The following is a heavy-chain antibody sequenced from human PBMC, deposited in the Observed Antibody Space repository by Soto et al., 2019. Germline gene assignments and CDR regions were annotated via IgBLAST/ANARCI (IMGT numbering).Heavy chain of an antibody. J-gene: IGHJ4*02. CDR2: INHSGST. V-gene: IGHV4-34*01. Sequence: PSETLSLTCAVYGGSFSGYYWSWIRQPPGKGLEWIGEINHSGSTNYNPSLKSRVTISVDTSKNQFSLKLSSVTAADTAVYYCARVSHEVSGSYYFDYWGQGTLVTVSS. D-gene: IGHD1-26*01. CDR3: ARVSHEVSGSYYFDY. CDR1: GGSFSGYY.